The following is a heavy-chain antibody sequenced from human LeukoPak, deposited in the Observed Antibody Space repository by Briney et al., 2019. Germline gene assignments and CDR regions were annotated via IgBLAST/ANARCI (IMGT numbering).Heavy chain of an antibody. CDR1: GFTFSSYG. CDR2: IRYDASNQ. J-gene: IGHJ3*02. V-gene: IGHV3-30*02. Sequence: GGSLRLSCAASGFTFSSYGMHWVRQAPGKGLGWVAFIRYDASNQYYADSVKGRFTISRDNSKNTLYLQMNSLRAEDTAVYYCAKAPEGWLVRSMGAFDIWGQGTMVTVSS. CDR3: AKAPEGWLVRSMGAFDI. D-gene: IGHD6-19*01.